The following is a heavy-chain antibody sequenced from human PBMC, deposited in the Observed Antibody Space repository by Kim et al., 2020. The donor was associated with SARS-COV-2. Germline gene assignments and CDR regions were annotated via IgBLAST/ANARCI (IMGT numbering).Heavy chain of an antibody. V-gene: IGHV4-59*01. CDR2: IFDTGST. CDR3: ARGIYPYCYGSGCYLDHYYYGMDV. J-gene: IGHJ6*02. D-gene: IGHD2-15*01. Sequence: SETLSLTCNVSGGSMSNYYWSWIRQSPGKGLEWIGYIFDTGSTNYNPSLKSRVTISVDTSKNQFSLKLGSMTAADTAVYYCARGIYPYCYGSGCYLDHYYYGMDVGGQGTTVIVSS. CDR1: GGSMSNYY.